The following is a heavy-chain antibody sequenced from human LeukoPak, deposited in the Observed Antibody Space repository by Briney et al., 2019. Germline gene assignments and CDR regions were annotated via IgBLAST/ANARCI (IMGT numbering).Heavy chain of an antibody. V-gene: IGHV3-30*02. J-gene: IGHJ4*02. D-gene: IGHD3-3*01. CDR1: GFTFSSYG. Sequence: GGSLRLSCAASGFTFSSYGFHWVRQAPGKGLEWVTFIRYDGSNKYYTDSVKGRFTISRDNSKNTLYLQMNSLRAEDTAVYYCAKDLRGQGNYDFWSGLDPFDYWGQGTLVTVSS. CDR3: AKDLRGQGNYDFWSGLDPFDY. CDR2: IRYDGSNK.